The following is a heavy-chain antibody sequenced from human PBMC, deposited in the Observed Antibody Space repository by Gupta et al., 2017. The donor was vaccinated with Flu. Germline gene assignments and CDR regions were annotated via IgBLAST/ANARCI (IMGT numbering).Heavy chain of an antibody. J-gene: IGHJ2*01. V-gene: IGHV4-34*02. CDR3: ARGGLGIIMWYFDL. D-gene: IGHD3-16*01. Sequence: QEQVQPWGAGLLKRLETLSLPCAVHEWPFRGFYWCWFRQSPGKGLEWIGEINHGGRANYNPSLKSRVTISLDTPKKQLSLKLSSLTAADTAVYYCARGGLGIIMWYFDLWGRGTPVTVSS. CDR1: EWPFRGFY. CDR2: INHGGRA.